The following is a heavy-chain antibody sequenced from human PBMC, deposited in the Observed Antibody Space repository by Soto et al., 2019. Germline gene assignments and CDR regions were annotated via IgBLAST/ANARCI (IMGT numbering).Heavy chain of an antibody. CDR3: ARYRSFEP. J-gene: IGHJ5*02. CDR1: GFILRNYW. CDR2: IKEDGSEK. V-gene: IGHV3-7*03. D-gene: IGHD3-16*02. Sequence: EVQLVESGGGLVQPGGSLRLSCADSGFILRNYWMSWVRQAPGMGLQWVASIKEDGSEKYYVDPVKGRFTISRENAKNSLYLQMNSLRAEDTAVYYCARYRSFEPWGHGILVTVSS.